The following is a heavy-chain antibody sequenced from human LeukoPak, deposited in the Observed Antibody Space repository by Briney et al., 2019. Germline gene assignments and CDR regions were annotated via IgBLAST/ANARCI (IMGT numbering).Heavy chain of an antibody. CDR2: MNPNSGNT. V-gene: IGHV1-8*02. J-gene: IGHJ4*02. Sequence: ASVNVSCKASGGTFSSYAISWVRQAPGQGLEWMGWMNPNSGNTGYAQKFQGRVTMTRNTSISTAYMELSSLRSEDTAVYYCAREFIVGATTTTSFDYWGQGTLVTVSS. D-gene: IGHD1-26*01. CDR1: GGTFSSYA. CDR3: AREFIVGATTTTSFDY.